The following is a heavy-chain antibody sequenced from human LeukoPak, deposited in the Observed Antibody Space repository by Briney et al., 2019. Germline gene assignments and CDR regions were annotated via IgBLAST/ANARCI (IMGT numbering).Heavy chain of an antibody. CDR2: IKSKTDAGTT. CDR1: GFTFSEAW. V-gene: IGHV3-15*01. D-gene: IGHD2-8*01. CDR3: TSVLRAGAKGDHFDY. J-gene: IGHJ4*02. Sequence: GGSLRLSCAASGFTFSEAWMSWVRQAPGRGLEWVGRIKSKTDAGTTDYAAPVKGRFTLSRDDSKDTLYLQMNSLKTEDTAVYYCTSVLRAGAKGDHFDYWGQGTLVTVSS.